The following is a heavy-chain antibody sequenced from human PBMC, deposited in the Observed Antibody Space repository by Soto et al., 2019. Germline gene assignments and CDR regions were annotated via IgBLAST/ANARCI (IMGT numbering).Heavy chain of an antibody. CDR2: INPHNGDT. D-gene: IGHD4-17*01. CDR1: GFIFIDYY. Sequence: QVQLLQSGAEVKKPGASVKVSCKASGFIFIDYYMHWVRQAPGRGLEWMGWINPHNGDTNYAQKFQGRVTMTRDTSISTAYMELSSLRSDDTAVYYCARSRTVTSDFWGQGTLVTVSS. J-gene: IGHJ4*02. V-gene: IGHV1-2*02. CDR3: ARSRTVTSDF.